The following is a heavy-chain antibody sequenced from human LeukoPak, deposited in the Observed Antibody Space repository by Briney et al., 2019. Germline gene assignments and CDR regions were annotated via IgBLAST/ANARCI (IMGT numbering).Heavy chain of an antibody. CDR1: GFTVSSNS. J-gene: IGHJ3*02. CDR3: ARDGRQRKTYYYASGSANAFDI. CDR2: IYSDNT. V-gene: IGHV3-66*03. Sequence: GGSLRLSCTVSGFTVSSNSMSWVRQAPGKGLEWVSFIYSDNTHYSDSVKGRFTISRDISKNTLYLQVNSLRAEDTAIYYCARDGRQRKTYYYASGSANAFDIWGQGTMVTVSS. D-gene: IGHD3-10*01.